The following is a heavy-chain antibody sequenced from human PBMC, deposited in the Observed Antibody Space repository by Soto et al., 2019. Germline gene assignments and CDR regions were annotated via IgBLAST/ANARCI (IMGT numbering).Heavy chain of an antibody. V-gene: IGHV3-74*01. CDR3: AKDSWYFDL. J-gene: IGHJ4*02. D-gene: IGHD6-13*01. CDR2: IDTSGSST. Sequence: GGSLRLSCEASGFIFTNFWMHWVRQVPGKGLVWVSRIDTSGSSTSYADSVKGRFTISRDNAKNTVSLQMNSLRAEDTGVYYCAKDSWYFDLWSQGSLVTVS. CDR1: GFIFTNFW.